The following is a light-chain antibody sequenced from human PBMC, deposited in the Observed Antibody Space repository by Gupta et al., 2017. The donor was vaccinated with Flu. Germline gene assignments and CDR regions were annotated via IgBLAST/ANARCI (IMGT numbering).Light chain of an antibody. J-gene: IGLJ3*02. CDR3: QSFDSGLKSWV. Sequence: SSTIVAGYDVHWYHQRPGVAPKLLIHRNNGRPSGVPDRFSGSKSGASASLAITGLQAEDEGDYYCQSFDSGLKSWVFGGGTRLTVL. CDR2: RNN. CDR1: SSTIVAGYD. V-gene: IGLV1-40*03.